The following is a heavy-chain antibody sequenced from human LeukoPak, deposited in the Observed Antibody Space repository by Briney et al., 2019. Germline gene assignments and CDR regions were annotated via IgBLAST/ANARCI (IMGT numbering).Heavy chain of an antibody. J-gene: IGHJ6*03. CDR1: GYTFTSYG. CDR3: ARATYYYYYMDV. Sequence: ASVKVSCKASGYTFTSYGISWVRQALGQGLEWMGWITAYNGNTNYAQKLQGRVTMTTDTSTSTAYMELRSLRSDDTAVYYCARATYYYYYMDVWGKGTTVTVSS. V-gene: IGHV1-18*01. CDR2: ITAYNGNT.